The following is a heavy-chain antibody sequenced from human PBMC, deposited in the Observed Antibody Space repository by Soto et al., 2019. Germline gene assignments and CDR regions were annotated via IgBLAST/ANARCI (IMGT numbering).Heavy chain of an antibody. Sequence: SETLSLTCTVSGGSISSSYWSWIRQPPGKGLGWIGYIYYSGSPHYHPSLKRRVTISVDTSKNQFSLKLSSVTAADTAVYYCARQDWNYDLDYWGQGTLVAISS. J-gene: IGHJ4*02. D-gene: IGHD1-7*01. V-gene: IGHV4-59*08. CDR1: GGSISSSY. CDR2: IYYSGSP. CDR3: ARQDWNYDLDY.